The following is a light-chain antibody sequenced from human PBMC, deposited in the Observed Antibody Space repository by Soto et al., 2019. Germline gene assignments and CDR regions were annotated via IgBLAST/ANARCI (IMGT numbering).Light chain of an antibody. J-gene: IGLJ2*01. CDR3: CSYAGSSNVV. Sequence: QSALTQPASVSGSPRQSITISCTGTSSDVGTYNLVSWYQQHPGKAPKLMIYEGSKRPSGVSNRFSGSKSGNTASLTISGLQAEDEADYYCCSYAGSSNVVFGGGTKVTVL. CDR2: EGS. CDR1: SSDVGTYNL. V-gene: IGLV2-23*01.